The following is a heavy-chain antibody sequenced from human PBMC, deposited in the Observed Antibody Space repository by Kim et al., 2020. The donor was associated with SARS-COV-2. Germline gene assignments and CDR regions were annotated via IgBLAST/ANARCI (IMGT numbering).Heavy chain of an antibody. CDR3: ARLNWNYGSNWFDP. Sequence: NPSLESRVTVSVDTYKNQFSLKLSSVTAADTAVYYCARLNWNYGSNWFDPWGQGTLVTVSS. J-gene: IGHJ5*02. D-gene: IGHD1-7*01. V-gene: IGHV4-61*07.